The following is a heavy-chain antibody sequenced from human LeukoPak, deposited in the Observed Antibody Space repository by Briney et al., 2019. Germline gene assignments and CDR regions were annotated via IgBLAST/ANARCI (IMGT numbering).Heavy chain of an antibody. V-gene: IGHV1-8*01. J-gene: IGHJ4*02. D-gene: IGHD5-12*01. CDR3: AGGAEIVATILGQSSFRGFDY. CDR1: GYTFTSYD. CDR2: MNPNSGNT. Sequence: ASVKVSCKASGYTFTSYDINWVRQATGQGLEWVGWMNPNSGNTGYAQKFQGRVTMTRNTSISTAYMELSSLRSEDTAVYYCAGGAEIVATILGQSSFRGFDYWGQGTLVTVSS.